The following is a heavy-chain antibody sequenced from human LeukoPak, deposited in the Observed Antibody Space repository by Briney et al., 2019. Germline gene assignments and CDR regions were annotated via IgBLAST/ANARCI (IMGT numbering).Heavy chain of an antibody. V-gene: IGHV4-59*08. Sequence: SSETLSLTCTVSGGSINSYYWSWIRQPPGKGLEWIGYIYYSGSTNCNPSLKRRVTISVDTSKNQFSLRLSSVTAADTPVYYCARGYGSGSFLNCFDPWGQGTLVTVSS. CDR2: IYYSGST. J-gene: IGHJ5*02. D-gene: IGHD3-10*01. CDR1: GGSINSYY. CDR3: ARGYGSGSFLNCFDP.